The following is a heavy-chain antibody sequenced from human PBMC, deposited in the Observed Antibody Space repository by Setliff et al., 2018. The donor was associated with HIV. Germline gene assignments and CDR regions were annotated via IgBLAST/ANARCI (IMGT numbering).Heavy chain of an antibody. V-gene: IGHV3-30*04. J-gene: IGHJ4*02. D-gene: IGHD6-19*01. Sequence: GGSLRLSCAASGFTFSIYAMHWVRQAPGKGLEWVAFISYDGSYEYYADSVKGRFTISRDNSKNTLYLQMNSLRAEDTAVYSCARGSVAGSGGYFDYWGQGTLVTVSS. CDR3: ARGSVAGSGGYFDY. CDR1: GFTFSIYA. CDR2: ISYDGSYE.